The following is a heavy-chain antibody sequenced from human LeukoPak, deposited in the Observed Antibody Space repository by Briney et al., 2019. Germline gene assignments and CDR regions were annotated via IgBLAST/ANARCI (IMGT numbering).Heavy chain of an antibody. Sequence: SVKVSCKASGGTFSSYAISWVRQAPGQGLKWMGGIIPIFGTANYTHKYQGRVTITTDESTSTAYMELSSLRSEDTAVYYCVRVPRSYDSSGYYYAYWGQGTLVTVSS. CDR2: IIPIFGTA. CDR1: GGTFSSYA. V-gene: IGHV1-69*05. J-gene: IGHJ4*02. D-gene: IGHD3-22*01. CDR3: VRVPRSYDSSGYYYAY.